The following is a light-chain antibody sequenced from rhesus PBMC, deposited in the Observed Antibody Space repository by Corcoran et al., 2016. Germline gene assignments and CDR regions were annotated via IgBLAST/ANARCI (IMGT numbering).Light chain of an antibody. V-gene: IGKV1-74*01. CDR1: ENVNNY. CDR2: KAS. CDR3: QQGYGTPFT. Sequence: DIQMTQSPSSLSASVGDRVTITCRASENVNNYLNWYQQKPGKAPKLLIYKASTLQSGVTSRFSGIGSGTDYTFTISSLQAEDVTTYYCQQGYGTPFTFGPGTKLDIK. J-gene: IGKJ3*01.